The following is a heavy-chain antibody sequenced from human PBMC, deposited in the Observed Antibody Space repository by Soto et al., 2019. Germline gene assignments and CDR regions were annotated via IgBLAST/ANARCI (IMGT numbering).Heavy chain of an antibody. CDR3: ARDHPGIQLWAGGFDY. J-gene: IGHJ4*02. Sequence: QVQLVQAGAEVKKPGASVKVSCKASGYTFTSYGISWVRQAPGQGLEWMGWISAYNGNTNYAQKLQGRVAMTTDTSTSTAYMELRSLRSDDTAVYYCARDHPGIQLWAGGFDYWGQGTLVTVSS. V-gene: IGHV1-18*01. D-gene: IGHD5-18*01. CDR1: GYTFTSYG. CDR2: ISAYNGNT.